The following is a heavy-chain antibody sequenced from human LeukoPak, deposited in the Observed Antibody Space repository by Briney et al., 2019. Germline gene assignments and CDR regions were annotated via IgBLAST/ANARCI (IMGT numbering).Heavy chain of an antibody. Sequence: GASVKVSCKASGYTFTAYYIHWVRQAPGQGLEWMGWINPNSGGTNYAQKFQGRVTMTRDTSISTAYMELSRLRSDDTAVYYCARSYHYYDSSGYSMGDTFEIWGQGTMVTVSS. V-gene: IGHV1-2*02. J-gene: IGHJ3*02. CDR2: INPNSGGT. CDR3: ARSYHYYDSSGYSMGDTFEI. D-gene: IGHD3-22*01. CDR1: GYTFTAYY.